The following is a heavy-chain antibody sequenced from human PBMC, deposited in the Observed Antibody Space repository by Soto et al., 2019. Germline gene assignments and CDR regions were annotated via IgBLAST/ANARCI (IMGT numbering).Heavy chain of an antibody. V-gene: IGHV3-23*01. D-gene: IGHD3-10*01. CDR3: AKCRDYYGSGSPRDY. CDR1: GFTFSSYA. J-gene: IGHJ4*02. CDR2: ISGSGGST. Sequence: GGSLRLSCAASGFTFSSYAMSWVRQAPGKGLEWVSAISGSGGSTYYADSVKGRFTISRDNSKNTLYLQMNSLRAEDTAVYYCAKCRDYYGSGSPRDYWGQGTLVTVSS.